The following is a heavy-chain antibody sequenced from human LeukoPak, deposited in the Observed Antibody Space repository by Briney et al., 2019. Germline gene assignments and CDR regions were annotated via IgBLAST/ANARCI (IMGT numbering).Heavy chain of an antibody. Sequence: SQTLSLTCAISGDSVSSNSAAWNWIRQSPSRGLEWLGRTYYRSKWYNDYAVSVKSRITINPDTSKNQFSLKLSSVTAADTAVYYCARESVIGYCSGGSCVKWFDPWGQGTLVTVSS. CDR1: GDSVSSNSAA. CDR2: TYYRSKWYN. V-gene: IGHV6-1*01. J-gene: IGHJ5*02. CDR3: ARESVIGYCSGGSCVKWFDP. D-gene: IGHD2-15*01.